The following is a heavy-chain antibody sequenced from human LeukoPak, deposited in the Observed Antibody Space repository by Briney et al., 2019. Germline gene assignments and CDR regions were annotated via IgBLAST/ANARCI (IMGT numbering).Heavy chain of an antibody. D-gene: IGHD6-13*01. CDR1: GFTFSSYG. Sequence: PGGSLRLSCAASGFTFSSYGMHWVRQAPGKGLEWVSYINSRSSTIYYADSVKGRFTISRDNAENSVYLQMNSLRAEDSAVYYCARYWSSWSADYWGQGTLVTVSS. CDR2: INSRSSTI. V-gene: IGHV3-48*01. CDR3: ARYWSSWSADY. J-gene: IGHJ4*02.